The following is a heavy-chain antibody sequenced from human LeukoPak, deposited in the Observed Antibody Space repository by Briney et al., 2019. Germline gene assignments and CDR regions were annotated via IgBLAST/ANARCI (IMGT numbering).Heavy chain of an antibody. CDR3: ARNFFSTDTALPNYDRRLVDY. D-gene: IGHD3-22*01. J-gene: IGHJ4*02. CDR1: GYAFTNYH. CDR2: INPSGGST. V-gene: IGHV1-46*01. Sequence: GASVKVSCKASGYAFTNYHIHWVRQAPGQGLEWMGIINPSGGSTNYAQKFQGRVTMARDTSTTTVYMDLTSLNSEDTAVYYCARNFFSTDTALPNYDRRLVDYWGQGTLVTVSS.